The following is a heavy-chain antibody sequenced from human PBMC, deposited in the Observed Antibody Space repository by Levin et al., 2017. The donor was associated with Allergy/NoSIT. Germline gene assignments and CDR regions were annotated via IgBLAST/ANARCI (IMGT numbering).Heavy chain of an antibody. D-gene: IGHD3-10*01. J-gene: IGHJ5*02. CDR1: GYTFTGNY. CDR3: ARAPYYVSGSGWFDP. Sequence: GGSLRLSCKASGYTFTGNYMHWVRQAPGQGLEWMGWINPNTGGTNYAQKFQGRVTMTRDTSISTASMELSSLRSDDTAVYYCARAPYYVSGSGWFDPWGQGTLVTVSS. V-gene: IGHV1-2*02. CDR2: INPNTGGT.